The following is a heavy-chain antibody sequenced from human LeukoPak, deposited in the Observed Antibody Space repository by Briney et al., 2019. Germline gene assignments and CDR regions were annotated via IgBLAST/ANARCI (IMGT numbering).Heavy chain of an antibody. CDR3: ASGSSSWEDWFDP. Sequence: GGSLRLSCAASGFTVSSNYMSWVRQAPGKGLEWVSVIYSGGSTYYADSVKGRFTISRDNSKNTLYLQMNSLRAEDTAVYYCASGSSSWEDWFDPWGQGTLVTVSS. D-gene: IGHD6-13*01. CDR1: GFTVSSNY. J-gene: IGHJ5*02. CDR2: IYSGGST. V-gene: IGHV3-66*01.